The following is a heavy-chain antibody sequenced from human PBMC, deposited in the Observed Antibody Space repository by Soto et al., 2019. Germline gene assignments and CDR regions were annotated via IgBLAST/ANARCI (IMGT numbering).Heavy chain of an antibody. D-gene: IGHD6-6*01. CDR1: GFTFGSFV. CDR3: AKGSASVRPYYFDY. CDR2: ISGSGGT. J-gene: IGHJ4*02. Sequence: EVQLLESGGGFVQPGGSLRLSCAASGFTFGSFVMSWVRQAPGKGLEWVSAISGSGGTWYADSVKGRLIISRDNSRNTLYLQMNSLRAEDTAFYYCAKGSASVRPYYFDYWGQGTLVPVSS. V-gene: IGHV3-23*01.